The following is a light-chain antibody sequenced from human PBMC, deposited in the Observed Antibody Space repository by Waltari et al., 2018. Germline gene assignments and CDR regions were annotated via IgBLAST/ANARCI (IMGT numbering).Light chain of an antibody. J-gene: IGKJ2*01. V-gene: IGKV3-20*01. CDR1: QSFSSSY. CDR2: GAS. Sequence: EIVLTQSPGTLSLSPGERATLSCRASQSFSSSYLAWYQQKPCQAPRLLIYGASSRATGIPDRFSGSGSGTDFTLTISRLEPEDFAVYYCQQYGSSPQNTFGQGTKLEIK. CDR3: QQYGSSPQNT.